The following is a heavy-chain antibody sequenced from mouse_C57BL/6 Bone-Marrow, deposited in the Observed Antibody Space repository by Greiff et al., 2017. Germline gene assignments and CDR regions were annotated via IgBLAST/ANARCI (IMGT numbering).Heavy chain of an antibody. Sequence: EVQGVESGGGLVQPGGSLKLSCAASGFTFSDYYMYWVRQTPEKRLEWVAYISNGGGSTYYPDTVKGRFTISRDNAKNTLYLQMSRLKSEDTAMYYGAALYYGYDGYYFDYWGQGTTLTVSS. CDR3: AALYYGYDGYYFDY. CDR1: GFTFSDYY. J-gene: IGHJ2*01. V-gene: IGHV5-12*01. CDR2: ISNGGGST. D-gene: IGHD2-2*01.